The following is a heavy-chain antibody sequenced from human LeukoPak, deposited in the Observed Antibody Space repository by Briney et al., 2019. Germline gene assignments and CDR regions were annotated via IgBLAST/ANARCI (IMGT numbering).Heavy chain of an antibody. CDR2: IYYSGST. V-gene: IGHV4-59*08. J-gene: IGHJ4*02. Sequence: PSETLSLTCSVSGGSISNYYWIWIRQSPGKGLEYIGYIYYSGSTNYNPSLNSRVTISLDTSKNQFSLKLSSVTAADTAVYYCARHQKRGYDILTGYSGGYFDYWGQGTLVTVSS. CDR3: ARHQKRGYDILTGYSGGYFDY. D-gene: IGHD3-9*01. CDR1: GGSISNYY.